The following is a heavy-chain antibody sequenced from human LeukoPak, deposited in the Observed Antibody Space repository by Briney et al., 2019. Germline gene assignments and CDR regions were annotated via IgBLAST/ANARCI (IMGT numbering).Heavy chain of an antibody. J-gene: IGHJ1*01. CDR2: IKSDGGT. CDR1: GFTFSTYW. D-gene: IGHD3-22*01. CDR3: ARAPSEIGGSYPEYFRH. Sequence: GGSLRLSCAASGFTFSTYWMRWGRQAPRGGLVWVSRIKSDGGTNYADSLKDGFTIYRDNAKQTVYLQMNSVTHEATGVYYCARAPSEIGGSYPEYFRHWGQGTMVTVSS. V-gene: IGHV3-74*01.